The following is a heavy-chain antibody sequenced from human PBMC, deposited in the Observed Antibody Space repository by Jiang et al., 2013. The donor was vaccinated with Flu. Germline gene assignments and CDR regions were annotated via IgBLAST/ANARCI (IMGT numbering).Heavy chain of an antibody. Sequence: TLSLTCTVSGGSISSSSYYWGWIRQPPGKGLEWIGSIYYSGSTYYNPSLKSRVTISVDTSKNQFSLKLSSVTAADTTVYYCARVGNDMDVWGQGTTVTVSS. CDR1: GGSISSSSYY. J-gene: IGHJ6*02. CDR3: ARVGNDMDV. D-gene: IGHD3-10*01. CDR2: IYYSGST. V-gene: IGHV4-39*01.